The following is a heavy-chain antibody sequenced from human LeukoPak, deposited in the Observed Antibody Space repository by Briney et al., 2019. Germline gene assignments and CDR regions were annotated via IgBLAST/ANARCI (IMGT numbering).Heavy chain of an antibody. V-gene: IGHV3-23*01. CDR3: AKWSPYGGDPGY. CDR1: GFTFSSYA. J-gene: IGHJ4*02. CDR2: ISGSGGST. Sequence: GRSLRLSCAASGFTFSSYAMSWVRQAPGKGLEWVSAISGSGGSTYYADSVKGRFTISRDNSKNTLYLQMSSLRAEDTAVYYCAKWSPYGGDPGYWGQGTLVTVSS. D-gene: IGHD4-23*01.